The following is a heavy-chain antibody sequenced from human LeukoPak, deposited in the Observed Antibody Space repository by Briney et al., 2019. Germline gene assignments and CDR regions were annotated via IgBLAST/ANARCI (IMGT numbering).Heavy chain of an antibody. CDR3: AKAPRYYYDSSGYYSY. J-gene: IGHJ4*02. D-gene: IGHD3-22*01. CDR2: ISGSGGCT. CDR1: GFTFSSYA. V-gene: IGHV3-23*01. Sequence: GGSLRLSCAASGFTFSSYAMSWVRQAPGKGLEWVSAISGSGGCTYYADSVKGRFTISRDNSKNTLYLQMNSLRAEDTAVYYCAKAPRYYYDSSGYYSYWGQGTLVTVSS.